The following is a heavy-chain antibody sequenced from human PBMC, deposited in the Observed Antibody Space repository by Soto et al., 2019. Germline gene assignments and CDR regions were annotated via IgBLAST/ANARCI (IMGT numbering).Heavy chain of an antibody. V-gene: IGHV3-33*01. CDR2: IWYDGSNK. CDR1: GFTFSSYG. CDR3: ASALSGIAAAESAFDI. Sequence: QVQLVESGGGVVQPGRSLRLSCAASGFTFSSYGMYWVRQAPGKGLEWVAVIWYDGSNKYYADSVKGRFTISRDNSKNTLYLQMNSLRAEDTAVYYCASALSGIAAAESAFDIWGQGTMVTVSS. D-gene: IGHD6-13*01. J-gene: IGHJ3*02.